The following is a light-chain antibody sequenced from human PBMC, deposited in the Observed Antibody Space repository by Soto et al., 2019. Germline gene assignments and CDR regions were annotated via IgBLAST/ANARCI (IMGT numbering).Light chain of an antibody. J-gene: IGKJ3*01. Sequence: EVVLTQSPGTLSLSPGERVTLSCRASQSVASSYLAWYQQKPGRAPRLLFYSASSRATGIPDRFSGSGSGTDFTLTISRVEPEDSAVYYCQQYGASPFTFGPGTRLEI. V-gene: IGKV3-20*01. CDR1: QSVASSY. CDR3: QQYGASPFT. CDR2: SAS.